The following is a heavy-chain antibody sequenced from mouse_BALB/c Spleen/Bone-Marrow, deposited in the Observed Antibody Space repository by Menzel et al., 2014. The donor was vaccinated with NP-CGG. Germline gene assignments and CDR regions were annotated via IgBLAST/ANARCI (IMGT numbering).Heavy chain of an antibody. CDR3: AMITTGAWFAY. CDR1: GFNIKDTY. J-gene: IGHJ3*01. Sequence: EVQLVESGAELVKPGASVKLSCTASGFNIKDTYMHWVKQRPEQGLEWIGRIDPANGNTKYDPKFQGKATITADTSSNTAYLQLSSLASEDTAVYYCAMITTGAWFAYWGRGTLITVSA. CDR2: IDPANGNT. V-gene: IGHV14-3*02. D-gene: IGHD2-4*01.